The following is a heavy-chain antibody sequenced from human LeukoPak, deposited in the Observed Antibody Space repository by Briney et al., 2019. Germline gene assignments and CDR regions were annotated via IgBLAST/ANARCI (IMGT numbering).Heavy chain of an antibody. CDR3: ARSGYSYGADALDI. CDR1: GGSISSYY. J-gene: IGHJ3*02. Sequence: SETLSLTCTVSGGSISSYYWTWIRQPPGKGLEWIGYIYYSGSTNYNPSLKSRVTISVDTSKNQFSLKLSSVTAADTAVYYCARSGYSYGADALDIWGQGTMVTVSS. V-gene: IGHV4-59*01. CDR2: IYYSGST. D-gene: IGHD5-18*01.